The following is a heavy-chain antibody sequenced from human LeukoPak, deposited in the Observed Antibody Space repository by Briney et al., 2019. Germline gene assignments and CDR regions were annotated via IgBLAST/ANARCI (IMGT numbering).Heavy chain of an antibody. D-gene: IGHD2-15*01. Sequence: SETLSLTCAVYGVSFSGYYWSWIRQSPGQGLEWIGEINHSGSTNYNPSLKSRVTISADTSKNQFSLMLSSVTAADTAVYYCARGYCSGGSCYSYYYYNYMDVWGKGTTVTVSS. CDR3: ARGYCSGGSCYSYYYYNYMDV. CDR2: INHSGST. V-gene: IGHV4-34*01. CDR1: GVSFSGYY. J-gene: IGHJ6*03.